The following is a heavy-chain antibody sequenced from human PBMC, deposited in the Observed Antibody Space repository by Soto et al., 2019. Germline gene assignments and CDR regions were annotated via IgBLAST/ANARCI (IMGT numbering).Heavy chain of an antibody. CDR2: INAGNGNT. Sequence: ASVKVSCKASGYTFTSYAMHWVRQAPGQRLEWMGWINAGNGNTKYSQKFQGRVTITRDTSASTAYMELSSLRSEDTAVYYCAREEYEPPGYCSSTSCRPGVDYYYYMDVWGKGTTVTVSS. CDR3: AREEYEPPGYCSSTSCRPGVDYYYYMDV. V-gene: IGHV1-3*01. J-gene: IGHJ6*03. D-gene: IGHD2-2*01. CDR1: GYTFTSYA.